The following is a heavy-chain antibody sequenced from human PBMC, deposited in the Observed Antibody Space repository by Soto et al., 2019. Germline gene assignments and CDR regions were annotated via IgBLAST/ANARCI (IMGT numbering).Heavy chain of an antibody. Sequence: QTGGSLRLSCAASGFTFSSYAMSWVRQAPGKGLEWVSAISGSGGSTYYADSVKGRFTISRDNSKNTLYLQMNSLRAEDTAVYYCAKDGHKRIPAALRYFDWQTPGYFDYWGQGALVTVSS. V-gene: IGHV3-23*01. D-gene: IGHD3-9*01. CDR1: GFTFSSYA. CDR3: AKDGHKRIPAALRYFDWQTPGYFDY. J-gene: IGHJ4*02. CDR2: ISGSGGST.